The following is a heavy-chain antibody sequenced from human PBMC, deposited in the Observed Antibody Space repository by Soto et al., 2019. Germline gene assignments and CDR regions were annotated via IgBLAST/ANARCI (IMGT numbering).Heavy chain of an antibody. D-gene: IGHD4-17*01. CDR1: GYTFTLYG. V-gene: IGHV1-18*01. Sequence: GASVKVSCKASGYTFTLYGITWVRQAPGQGLEWMGWISNYNGNTKYAQNFQGRVTMTTDTSTNTAYMELRSLRSDDTAVYYCARDHPNDHGDYAEYYFDYWGQGTLVTVS. J-gene: IGHJ4*02. CDR3: ARDHPNDHGDYAEYYFDY. CDR2: ISNYNGNT.